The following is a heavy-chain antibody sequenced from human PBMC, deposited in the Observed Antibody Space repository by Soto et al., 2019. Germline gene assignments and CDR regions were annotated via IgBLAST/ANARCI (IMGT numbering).Heavy chain of an antibody. Sequence: GGSLRLSCAASGFTFTNYGLHWVRQAPGKGLEWMAVISHDGINKYYEDSVKGRFTISRDTSKNTLYLQMNSLRPEDTAVYFCAKDRGYEILDSWGQGTQVTVSS. CDR3: AKDRGYEILDS. CDR1: GFTFTNYG. V-gene: IGHV3-30*18. CDR2: ISHDGINK. J-gene: IGHJ4*02. D-gene: IGHD5-12*01.